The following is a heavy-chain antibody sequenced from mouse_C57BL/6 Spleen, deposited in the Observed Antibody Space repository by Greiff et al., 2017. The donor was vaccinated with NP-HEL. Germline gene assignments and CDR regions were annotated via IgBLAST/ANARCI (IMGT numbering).Heavy chain of an antibody. CDR3: ARRDYYGSSPYYFDY. J-gene: IGHJ2*01. CDR2: INPNNGGT. V-gene: IGHV1-18*01. CDR1: GYTFTDYN. D-gene: IGHD1-1*01. Sequence: VQLQQSGPELVKPGASVKIPCKASGYTFTDYNMDWVKQSHGKSLEWIGDINPNNGGTIYNQKFKGKATLTVDKSSSTAYMELRSLTSEDTAVYYCARRDYYGSSPYYFDYWGPGTTLTVSS.